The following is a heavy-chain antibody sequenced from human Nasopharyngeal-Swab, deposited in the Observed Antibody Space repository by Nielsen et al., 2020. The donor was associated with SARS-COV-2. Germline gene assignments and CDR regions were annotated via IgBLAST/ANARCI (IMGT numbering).Heavy chain of an antibody. CDR1: GGSISSGDYY. D-gene: IGHD3-22*01. V-gene: IGHV4-30-4*01. Sequence: LRLSCTVSGGSISSGDYYWSWIRQPPGKGLEWIGYIYYSGSTYYNPSLKSRVTISVDTSKNQFSLKLSSVTAADTAVYYCARRAMIGPLGSFDIWGKGTMVTVSS. J-gene: IGHJ3*02. CDR3: ARRAMIGPLGSFDI. CDR2: IYYSGST.